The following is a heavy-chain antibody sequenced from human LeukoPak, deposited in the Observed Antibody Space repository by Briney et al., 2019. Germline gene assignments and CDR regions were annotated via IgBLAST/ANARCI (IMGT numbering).Heavy chain of an antibody. Sequence: GGSLRLSCAASGFTLSCCGMHWVRQAPGKGLEWVAFIRYDGGNAYYADSVKGRFTISRDNAKNSLYLQMNSLRAEDTAVYYCARGPLDPWGQGTLVTVSS. J-gene: IGHJ5*02. V-gene: IGHV3-30*02. CDR2: IRYDGGNA. CDR1: GFTLSCCG. CDR3: ARGPLDP.